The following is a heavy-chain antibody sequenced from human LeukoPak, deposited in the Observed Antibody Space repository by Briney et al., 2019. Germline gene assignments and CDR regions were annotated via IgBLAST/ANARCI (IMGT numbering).Heavy chain of an antibody. D-gene: IGHD5-12*01. J-gene: IGHJ4*02. CDR1: GGSFSGYY. CDR3: ARGGGYGSLGY. V-gene: IGHV4-59*10. CDR2: IDSSGNS. Sequence: PSETLSLTCAVYGGSFSGYYWSWIRQSAGKGLEWIGRIDSSGNSIYNPSLKSRVTISLDTSKNQFSLKLTSVTAADTAVYYCARGGGYGSLGYWGQGTLVTVSS.